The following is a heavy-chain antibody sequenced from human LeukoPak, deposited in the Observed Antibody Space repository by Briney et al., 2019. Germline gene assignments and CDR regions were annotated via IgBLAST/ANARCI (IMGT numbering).Heavy chain of an antibody. CDR1: GFTFSSYG. V-gene: IGHV3-30*02. CDR3: ARAGPYQLLNDAFDI. D-gene: IGHD2-2*01. CDR2: IRYDGSNK. Sequence: PGGSLRLSCAASGFTFSSYGMHWVRQAPDKGLEWVAFIRYDGSNKYYADSVKGRFTISRDNSKNTLYLQMNSLRAEDTAVYYCARAGPYQLLNDAFDIWGQGTMVTVSS. J-gene: IGHJ3*02.